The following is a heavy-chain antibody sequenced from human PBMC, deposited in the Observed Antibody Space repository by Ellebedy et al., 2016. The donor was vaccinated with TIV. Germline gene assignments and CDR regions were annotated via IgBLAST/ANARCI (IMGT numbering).Heavy chain of an antibody. Sequence: ASVKVSXKASGYTFPTFSITWVRQLPGQGLEWMGFVNTFSCNTKFAQKFQGRVSMTTDSSTHTAYMDLRSLRSDDTAMYYCAKTSGWGYGENWGQGTLVTVSS. CDR2: VNTFSCNT. D-gene: IGHD3-10*01. CDR3: AKTSGWGYGEN. V-gene: IGHV1-18*04. CDR1: GYTFPTFS. J-gene: IGHJ4*02.